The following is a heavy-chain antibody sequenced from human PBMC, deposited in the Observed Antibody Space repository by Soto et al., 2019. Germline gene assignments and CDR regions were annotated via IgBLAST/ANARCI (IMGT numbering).Heavy chain of an antibody. D-gene: IGHD3-10*01. J-gene: IGHJ4*02. Sequence: ASVKVSCKVSGYTLTELSMHWVRQAPGKGLEWMGGFDPEDGETIYAQKFQGRVTMTEDTSTDTAYMELSSLRSENTAVYHCASWLYYGSGSYQSFDYWGQGTLVTVSS. CDR2: FDPEDGET. CDR1: GYTLTELS. V-gene: IGHV1-24*01. CDR3: ASWLYYGSGSYQSFDY.